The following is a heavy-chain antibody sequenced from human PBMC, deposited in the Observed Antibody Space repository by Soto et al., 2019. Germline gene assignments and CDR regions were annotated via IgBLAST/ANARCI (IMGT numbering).Heavy chain of an antibody. CDR3: ARALTRETDY. J-gene: IGHJ4*02. Sequence: EVQLVESGGGLVQPGGSLRLSCAASGFTVSSNYMSWVRQAPGKGLEWVSVIYSSGSTYYADSVKGRFTISRHNSKNTLYLQMNSLRAEDTAVYYCARALTRETDYWGQGTLVTVSS. V-gene: IGHV3-53*04. CDR2: IYSSGST. CDR1: GFTVSSNY. D-gene: IGHD3-9*01.